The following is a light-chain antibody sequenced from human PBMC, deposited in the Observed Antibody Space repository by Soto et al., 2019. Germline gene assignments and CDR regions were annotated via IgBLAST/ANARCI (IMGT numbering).Light chain of an antibody. J-gene: IGKJ1*01. Sequence: IRMTQSPSSFSASTGDRVTITCRASQGISSYLAWYQQKPGKAPKLLIYAASTLQSGVPSRFSGSGSGTDFTLTISCLQSEDFATYYCQQYYSYPWTFGQGTKVEIK. CDR2: AAS. CDR1: QGISSY. CDR3: QQYYSYPWT. V-gene: IGKV1-8*01.